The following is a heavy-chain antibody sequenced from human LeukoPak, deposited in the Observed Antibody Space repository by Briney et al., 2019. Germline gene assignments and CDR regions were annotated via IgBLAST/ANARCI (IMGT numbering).Heavy chain of an antibody. Sequence: PGGSLRLSCAASGFIFSSYVVNWVRHAPGKGLEWVSTISGSGGSTYYADSVKGRFTISRDNSKNTLYLQMSSLRAEDTAVYYCAKDRGRYYDSSGFYWGYYFDSWGRGIPVIVST. V-gene: IGHV3-23*01. CDR1: GFIFSSYV. J-gene: IGHJ4*02. CDR2: ISGSGGST. CDR3: AKDRGRYYDSSGFYWGYYFDS. D-gene: IGHD3-22*01.